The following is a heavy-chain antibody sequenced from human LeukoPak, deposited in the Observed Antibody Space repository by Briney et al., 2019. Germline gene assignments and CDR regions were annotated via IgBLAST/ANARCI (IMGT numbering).Heavy chain of an antibody. V-gene: IGHV1-46*01. CDR1: GYSFTSYN. CDR2: INPSGGNT. CDR3: ARVRDGYNDAYDI. J-gene: IGHJ3*02. D-gene: IGHD5-24*01. Sequence: ASVKVSCKTSGYSFTSYNLHWVRQAPGQRLEWMGIINPSGGNTNYAQKFQGRVTMTRDTSTSTVYMELSSLKSEDTTVYYCARVRDGYNDAYDIWGQGTMVTVSS.